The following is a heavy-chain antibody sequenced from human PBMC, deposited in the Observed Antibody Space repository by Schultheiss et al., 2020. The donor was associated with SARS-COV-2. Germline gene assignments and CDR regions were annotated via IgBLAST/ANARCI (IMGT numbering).Heavy chain of an antibody. D-gene: IGHD7-27*01. Sequence: GGSLRLSCAASGFTFSSYEMNWVRQAPGKGLEWVSYISSSGSTIYYADSVKGRFTISRDNAKNSLYLQMNSLRAEDTAVYYCARKLGIGADWYFDLWGRGTLVTVSS. CDR3: ARKLGIGADWYFDL. J-gene: IGHJ2*01. V-gene: IGHV3-48*03. CDR2: ISSSGSTI. CDR1: GFTFSSYE.